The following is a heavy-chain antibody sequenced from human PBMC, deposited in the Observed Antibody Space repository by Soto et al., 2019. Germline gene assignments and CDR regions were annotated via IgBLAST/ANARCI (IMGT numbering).Heavy chain of an antibody. D-gene: IGHD6-6*01. V-gene: IGHV1-69*13. J-gene: IGHJ6*02. Sequence: ASVKVSCKASGGTFSSYAISWVRQAPGQGLEWMGGIIPIFGTANYAQKFQGRVTITADESTSTAYMELSSLRSEDTAVYYCARRPIKYSSSSPPLGIFGMDVWGQGTTVTVSS. CDR1: GGTFSSYA. CDR3: ARRPIKYSSSSPPLGIFGMDV. CDR2: IIPIFGTA.